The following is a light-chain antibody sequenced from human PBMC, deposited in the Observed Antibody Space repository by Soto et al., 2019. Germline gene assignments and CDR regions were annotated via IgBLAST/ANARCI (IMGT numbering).Light chain of an antibody. CDR3: QQRSNWPPALT. CDR2: DAT. Sequence: IVLTQSPATLSLSPREKATVSCSASQNISTSLAWYQQKPGQAPRLLIDDATVRATGRTARFSGSGSGTDFTLTISSLEPEDFAVYYCQQRSNWPPALTFGGGTKVDI. J-gene: IGKJ4*01. CDR1: QNISTS. V-gene: IGKV3-11*01.